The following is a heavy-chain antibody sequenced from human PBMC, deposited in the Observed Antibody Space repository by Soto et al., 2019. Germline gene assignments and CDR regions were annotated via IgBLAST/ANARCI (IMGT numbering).Heavy chain of an antibody. Sequence: QVQLVQSGAEVKKSGASVKVSCKASGYTFTSHDINWVRQATGQGLEWMGWMNPNSGNTGYAQKFKGRVTMTRNTXISTAYMGLSSLRSEDTAVYYCARWDYGVYARFDYWGQGTLVTVSS. D-gene: IGHD4-17*01. CDR1: GYTFTSHD. V-gene: IGHV1-8*01. J-gene: IGHJ4*02. CDR2: MNPNSGNT. CDR3: ARWDYGVYARFDY.